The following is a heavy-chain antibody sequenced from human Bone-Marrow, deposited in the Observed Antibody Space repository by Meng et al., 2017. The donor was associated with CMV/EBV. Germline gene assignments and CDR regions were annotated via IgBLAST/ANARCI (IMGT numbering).Heavy chain of an antibody. CDR1: GYTFTSYG. D-gene: IGHD3-3*01. CDR2: ISAYNGNT. Sequence: ASVKVSCKASGYTFTSYGISWVRQAPGQGLEWMGWISAYNGNTNYAQKLQGRVTMTTDTSTSTAYMELSSLRSEDTAVYYCAGSYYDFWSGYLDYYYGMDVWGQGTTVTVSS. V-gene: IGHV1-18*01. CDR3: AGSYYDFWSGYLDYYYGMDV. J-gene: IGHJ6*02.